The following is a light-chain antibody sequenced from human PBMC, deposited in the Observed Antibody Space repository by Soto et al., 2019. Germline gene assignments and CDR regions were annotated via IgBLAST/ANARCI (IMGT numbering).Light chain of an antibody. CDR3: CSYADSSTYV. Sequence: QSALTQPASVSGSPGQSITISCTGTSSDVGSYNLVSWYQQHPGKAPKLMIYEDSKRPSGVSNRFSGSKSGNTASLTISGLQTEDEADYYCCSYADSSTYVFGTGTK. CDR2: EDS. CDR1: SSDVGSYNL. J-gene: IGLJ1*01. V-gene: IGLV2-23*01.